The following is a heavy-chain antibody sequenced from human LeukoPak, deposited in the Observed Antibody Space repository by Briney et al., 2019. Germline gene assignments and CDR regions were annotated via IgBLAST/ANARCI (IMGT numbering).Heavy chain of an antibody. V-gene: IGHV4-4*02. D-gene: IGHD4-17*01. CDR1: GGSISSRNW. Sequence: SGTLSLTCAVSGGSISSRNWWSWVRQPPGKGLEWIGEIYHSGSTNYNPSLKSRVTISVDKSKNQFSLKLSSVTAADTAVYYCARANDYGDPLPRYMDVWGKGTTVTISS. CDR3: ARANDYGDPLPRYMDV. J-gene: IGHJ6*03. CDR2: IYHSGST.